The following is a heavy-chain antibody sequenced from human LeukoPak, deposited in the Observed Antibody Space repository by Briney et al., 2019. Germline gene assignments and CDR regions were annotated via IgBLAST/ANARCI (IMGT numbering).Heavy chain of an antibody. D-gene: IGHD6-19*01. Sequence: PSETLSLTCTVSGGSIRSYYWSWIRQPAEKGLEWIGRIYISGSTNYNPSLKSRVTMSVDTSKNQFSLKLSSVTAADTAVYYCARAPEFSSGWLLDYRGQGTLVTVSS. J-gene: IGHJ4*02. CDR1: GGSIRSYY. CDR2: IYISGST. V-gene: IGHV4-4*07. CDR3: ARAPEFSSGWLLDY.